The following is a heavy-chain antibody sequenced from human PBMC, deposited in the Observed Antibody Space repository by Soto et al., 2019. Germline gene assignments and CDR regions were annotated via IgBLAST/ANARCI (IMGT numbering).Heavy chain of an antibody. CDR3: AREVGRSYDGMDV. CDR2: ITSSSSYI. J-gene: IGHJ6*02. V-gene: IGHV3-21*01. D-gene: IGHD1-26*01. CDR1: GFTFNSYT. Sequence: EAQLVESGGGLVKPGGSLRLSCAASGFTFNSYTMNWVRQAPGKGLEWVSSITSSSSYIYYADSVKGRFTISRDNAKNSLYLQMDSLRAEDTAVYYCAREVGRSYDGMDVWGQGTTVTVSS.